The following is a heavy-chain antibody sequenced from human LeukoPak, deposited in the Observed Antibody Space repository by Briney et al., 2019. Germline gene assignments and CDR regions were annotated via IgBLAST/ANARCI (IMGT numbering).Heavy chain of an antibody. CDR3: ARDSEYCSGGSCSYYYYYGMDV. CDR1: GYTFSGYY. D-gene: IGHD2-15*01. V-gene: IGHV1-2*02. J-gene: IGHJ6*02. CDR2: INPNSGGT. Sequence: ASVKVSCKASGYTFSGYYMHRVRQAPGQGLEWMGWINPNSGGTNYAQKFQGRVTMTRDTSISTAYMELSRLRSDDTAVYYCARDSEYCSGGSCSYYYYYGMDVWGQGTTVTVSS.